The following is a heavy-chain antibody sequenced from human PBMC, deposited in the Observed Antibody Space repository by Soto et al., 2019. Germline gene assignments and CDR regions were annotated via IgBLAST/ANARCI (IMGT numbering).Heavy chain of an antibody. D-gene: IGHD3-10*01. CDR3: AKMAWLGDPPGEDF. CDR1: GFTFSSCA. V-gene: IGHV3-23*01. J-gene: IGHJ4*02. Sequence: EVQLLESGGDLAQPGGSLRLSCAASGFTFSSCAMTWVRQAPGKGLEWVSTISGSGGASYYADSVKGRFTISRDNSQNTLYLQMHSLRAEDTALYYCAKMAWLGDPPGEDFWGQGTLVTISS. CDR2: ISGSGGAS.